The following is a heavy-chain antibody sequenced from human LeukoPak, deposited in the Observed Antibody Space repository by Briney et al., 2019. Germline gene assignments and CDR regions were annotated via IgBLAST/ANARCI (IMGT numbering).Heavy chain of an antibody. D-gene: IGHD6-19*01. CDR1: GFTFSSYG. V-gene: IGHV3-30*18. CDR3: AKDKEWLTSDGVKDY. Sequence: GGSLRLSCAASGFTFSSYGMHWVRQAPGKGLEWVAVISYDGSNKYYADSVKGRFTISRDNSKNTLYLQMNSLRAEDTAVYYCAKDKEWLTSDGVKDYWGQGTLVTVSS. J-gene: IGHJ4*02. CDR2: ISYDGSNK.